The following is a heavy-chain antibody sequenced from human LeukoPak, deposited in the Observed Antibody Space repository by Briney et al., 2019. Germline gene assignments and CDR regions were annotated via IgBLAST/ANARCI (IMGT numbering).Heavy chain of an antibody. D-gene: IGHD2-15*01. V-gene: IGHV7-4-1*02. CDR1: GYTFTKYA. J-gene: IGHJ4*02. CDR3: ARVYCSDGSCYYDY. Sequence: ASVNVSCKASGYTFTKYAMNWVRQAPGQGLEWMGWINTNTGNPTYAQGFTGRFVFSLDTSVSTAYLQISSLKAEDTAVYYCARVYCSDGSCYYDYWGQGTLSPSPQ. CDR2: INTNTGNP.